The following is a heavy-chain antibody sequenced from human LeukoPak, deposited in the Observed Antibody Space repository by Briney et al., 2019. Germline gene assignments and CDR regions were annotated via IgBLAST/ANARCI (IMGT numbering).Heavy chain of an antibody. Sequence: GGSLRLSCAASGFIFSNYAMHWVRQAPGKGLEWVAVISYDGSNKYYIDFVKGRFTISRDNSQNTLYLQMNSLRAEDTAVYYCATHNYESSGYLSPDYWGQGTLVTVSS. CDR3: ATHNYESSGYLSPDY. CDR1: GFIFSNYA. D-gene: IGHD3-22*01. J-gene: IGHJ4*02. CDR2: ISYDGSNK. V-gene: IGHV3-30*04.